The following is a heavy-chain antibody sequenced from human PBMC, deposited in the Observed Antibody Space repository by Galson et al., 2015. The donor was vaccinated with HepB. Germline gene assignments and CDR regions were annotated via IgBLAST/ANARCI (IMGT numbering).Heavy chain of an antibody. V-gene: IGHV3-74*01. CDR1: GFTFSSYW. J-gene: IGHJ6*02. CDR2: INSDGSST. CDR3: ARPDFWSGYKYYYYGMDV. D-gene: IGHD3-3*01. Sequence: SLRLSCAASGFTFSSYWMHWVRQAPGKGLVWVSRINSDGSSTSYADSVKGRFTIPRDNAKNTLYLQMNSLRAEDTAVYYCARPDFWSGYKYYYYGMDVWGQGTTVTVSS.